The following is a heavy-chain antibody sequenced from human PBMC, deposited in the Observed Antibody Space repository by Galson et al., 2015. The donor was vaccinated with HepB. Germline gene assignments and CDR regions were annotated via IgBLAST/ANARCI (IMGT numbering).Heavy chain of an antibody. V-gene: IGHV1-18*01. D-gene: IGHD2-15*01. Sequence: SVKVSCKASGYTFSSYSITWVRQAPGQGLEWVGWISPYNRDTNYARKLQGRVTMTTDTSTNTAYMELRSLRSDDTAVYYCARGALVVVVGATQNNWFDPWGQGTLVTVSS. J-gene: IGHJ5*02. CDR2: ISPYNRDT. CDR1: GYTFSSYS. CDR3: ARGALVVVVGATQNNWFDP.